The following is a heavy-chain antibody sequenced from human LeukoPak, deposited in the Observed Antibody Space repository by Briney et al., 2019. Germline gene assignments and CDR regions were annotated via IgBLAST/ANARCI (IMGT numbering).Heavy chain of an antibody. D-gene: IGHD3-3*01. CDR1: GFSFSDYD. J-gene: IGHJ4*02. Sequence: PGGSLRLSCAASGFSFSDYDTHWVRQAPGKGLEWVTFIRYDGTNTYADSVKGRFTISRDNSKNSLYLQMNSLRAEDTAVYYCARVLSGYSFPSYFDYWGQGTLVTVSS. CDR3: ARVLSGYSFPSYFDY. CDR2: IRYDGTNT. V-gene: IGHV3-30*02.